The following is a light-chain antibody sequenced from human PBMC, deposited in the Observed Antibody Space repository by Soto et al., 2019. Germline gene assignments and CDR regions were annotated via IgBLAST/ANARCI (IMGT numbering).Light chain of an antibody. Sequence: IQMTQTPSTLSASIGDRVTITCRASQNINNWIAWYQQKTGKAPKFLIYDASTLESGVPSRFSGSGFGTEFSLTISSLQPDDFGSYYCQHMRTFGQGTKVDI. CDR1: QNINNW. J-gene: IGKJ1*01. CDR2: DAS. CDR3: QHMRT. V-gene: IGKV1-5*01.